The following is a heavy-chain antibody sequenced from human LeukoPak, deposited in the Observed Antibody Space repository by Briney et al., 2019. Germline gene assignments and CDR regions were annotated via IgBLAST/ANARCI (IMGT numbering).Heavy chain of an antibody. CDR3: ARDRPDVVVVAATDY. CDR2: ISAYNGNT. D-gene: IGHD2-15*01. CDR1: GYTFTSYG. Sequence: ASVKVSCKASGYTFTSYGISWVRQAPGQGLKWMGWISAYNGNTNYAQKLQGRVTMTTDTSTSTAYMELRSLRSDDTAVYYCARDRPDVVVVAATDYWGQGTLVTVSS. V-gene: IGHV1-18*01. J-gene: IGHJ4*02.